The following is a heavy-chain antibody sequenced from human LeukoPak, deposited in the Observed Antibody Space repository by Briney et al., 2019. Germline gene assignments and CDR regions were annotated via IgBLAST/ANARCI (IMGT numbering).Heavy chain of an antibody. D-gene: IGHD6-19*01. Sequence: SQTLSLTCAISGDSVSRSNAGWNWIRQSPSRGLEWLGRTYYRSKFYNDYAVSVQSRITIDPDTSRNQFSPQLNSVTPEDTAIYYCVRGQWNSIYYFDSWGQGTLVTVSS. CDR3: VRGQWNSIYYFDS. CDR2: TYYRSKFYN. CDR1: GDSVSRSNAG. J-gene: IGHJ4*02. V-gene: IGHV6-1*01.